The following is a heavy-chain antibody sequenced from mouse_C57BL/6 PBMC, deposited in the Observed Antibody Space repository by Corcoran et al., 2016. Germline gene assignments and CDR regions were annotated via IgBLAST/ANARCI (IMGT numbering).Heavy chain of an antibody. D-gene: IGHD2-1*01. CDR2: INTYSGVP. V-gene: IGHV9-3*01. CDR1: GYTFTTYG. J-gene: IGHJ1*03. CDR3: ARFVYGNWYFDV. Sequence: QIQLVQSGPELKKPGETVKISCKASGYTFTTYGMSWVKQAPGTGLKWMGWINTYSGVPTYADDFKGRFAFSLETSASTAYLQINNLKNEDTATYFCARFVYGNWYFDVWGTGTTVTVSS.